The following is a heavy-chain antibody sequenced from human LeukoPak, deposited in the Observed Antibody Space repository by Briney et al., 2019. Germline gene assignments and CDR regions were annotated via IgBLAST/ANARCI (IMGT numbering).Heavy chain of an antibody. D-gene: IGHD3-10*01. V-gene: IGHV3-21*01. J-gene: IGHJ5*02. CDR1: GFTFSSYS. CDR3: SSLISGSYYNWFDP. Sequence: PGGSLRLSCAASGFTFSSYSMNWVRQAPRKGLEWVSSISSSSTYIKYADSVKGRFTISRDNAKNSLYLQMNSLRAEDTAVYYCSSLISGSYYNWFDPWGQGTLVTVSS. CDR2: ISSSSTYI.